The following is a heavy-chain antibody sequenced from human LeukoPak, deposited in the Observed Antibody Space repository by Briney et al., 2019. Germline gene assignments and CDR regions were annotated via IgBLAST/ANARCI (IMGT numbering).Heavy chain of an antibody. D-gene: IGHD3-10*01. J-gene: IGHJ4*02. Sequence: GGSLRLSCAGSVFTFTRFWMHWVRQAPGKGPVWVARINVEGTTTTYADSVEGRFTISRDENTLYLQMNHLRVDDTAVYYCTRGGEEPFDYWGQGTLVTVSS. CDR3: TRGGEEPFDY. CDR2: INVEGTTT. V-gene: IGHV3-74*01. CDR1: VFTFTRFW.